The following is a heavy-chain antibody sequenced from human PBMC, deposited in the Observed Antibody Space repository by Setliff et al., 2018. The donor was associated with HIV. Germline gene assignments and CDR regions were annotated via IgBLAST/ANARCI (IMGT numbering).Heavy chain of an antibody. V-gene: IGHV3-23*01. CDR3: ARSGGDCSGISCYSLRFDP. CDR1: GFTSMNYA. D-gene: IGHD2-15*01. Sequence: LRLSCAASGFTSMNYAMSWVRQAPGKGLAWVSTISGSGGNTYYADSVKGRFTISRDNSNNMLFLQMNSLRTEDTAVYYCARSGGDCSGISCYSLRFDPWGHGTLVTVSS. CDR2: ISGSGGNT. J-gene: IGHJ5*02.